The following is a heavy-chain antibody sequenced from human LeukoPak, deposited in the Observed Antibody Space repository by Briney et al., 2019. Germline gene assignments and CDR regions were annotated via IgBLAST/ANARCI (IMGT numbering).Heavy chain of an antibody. CDR1: GDSISSGDYY. J-gene: IGHJ3*02. Sequence: SQTPSPTCTVSGDSISSGDYYWSWIRQPAGKGLEWIGRISSSGSTNYNPSLKSRVTISVDTSKNQFSLKLSSVTAADTAVYFCARGPYSYDSSGAFDIWGQGAMVTVSS. V-gene: IGHV4-61*02. CDR3: ARGPYSYDSSGAFDI. D-gene: IGHD3-22*01. CDR2: ISSSGST.